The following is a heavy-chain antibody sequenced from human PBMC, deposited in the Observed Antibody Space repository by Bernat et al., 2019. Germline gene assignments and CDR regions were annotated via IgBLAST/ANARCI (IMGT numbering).Heavy chain of an antibody. Sequence: QVQLVQSGAEVKKPGSSVKVSCKASGGTFSSYTISWVRQAPGQGLEWMGRIIPILGIANYAQKFQGRVTITADKSTSTAYMELSSLRSEDTAVYYCAREVPTRARPYSSSWYGYFQHWGQGTLVTVSS. CDR2: IIPILGIA. D-gene: IGHD6-13*01. V-gene: IGHV1-69*08. J-gene: IGHJ1*01. CDR3: AREVPTRARPYSSSWYGYFQH. CDR1: GGTFSSYT.